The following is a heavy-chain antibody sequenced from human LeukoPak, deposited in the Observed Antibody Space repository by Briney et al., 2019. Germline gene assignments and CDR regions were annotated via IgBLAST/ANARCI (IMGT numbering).Heavy chain of an antibody. V-gene: IGHV4-34*01. J-gene: IGHJ5*02. D-gene: IGHD6-19*01. CDR2: INHSGST. Sequence: PSETLSLTCAVYGGSFSGYYWSWIRQPPGKGLEWIGEINHSGSTNYNPPLKSRVTISVDTSKNQFSLKLSSVTAADTAVYYCARGLNSSGWFDPWGQGTLVTVSS. CDR3: ARGLNSSGWFDP. CDR1: GGSFSGYY.